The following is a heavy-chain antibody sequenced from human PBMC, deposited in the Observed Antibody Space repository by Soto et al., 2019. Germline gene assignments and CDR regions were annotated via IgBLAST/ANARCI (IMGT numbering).Heavy chain of an antibody. J-gene: IGHJ5*02. CDR3: ARARGAIFGVVIRNWFDH. D-gene: IGHD3-3*01. Sequence: QVQLQESGPGLAKPSGTLSLTCAVSGGSITSSNWWSWVRQSPRKGLEWVGEIYHNGSTNYNPSRNSRVTMSVDKSKNQFSLELRSVTAADTAVYYCARARGAIFGVVIRNWFDHWGQGTLVTVSS. CDR2: IYHNGST. V-gene: IGHV4-4*02. CDR1: GGSITSSNW.